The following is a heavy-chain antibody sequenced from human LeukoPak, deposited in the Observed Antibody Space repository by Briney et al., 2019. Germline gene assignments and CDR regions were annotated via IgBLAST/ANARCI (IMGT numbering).Heavy chain of an antibody. J-gene: IGHJ6*02. V-gene: IGHV3-23*01. D-gene: IGHD1-26*01. CDR1: GFTFSSYA. CDR3: ARVSLVGANNDYYYGMDV. Sequence: GGSLRLSCAASGFTFSSYAMSWVRQAPGKGLEWVSAISGSGGSTYYADSVKGRFTISRDNSKNTLYLQMNSLRAEDTAVYYCARVSLVGANNDYYYGMDVWGQGTTVTVSS. CDR2: ISGSGGST.